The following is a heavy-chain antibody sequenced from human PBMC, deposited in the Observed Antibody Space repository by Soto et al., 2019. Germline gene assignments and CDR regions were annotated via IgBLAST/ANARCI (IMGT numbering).Heavy chain of an antibody. D-gene: IGHD6-25*01. Sequence: QVQLQESGPGLVKPSETLSLTCNISGGSVSDTSYYWGWIRQSPVKGLEWIANIYFNGNTYYNPSLKSRVTIAVDTSKNQFSLKLTSVTAADTAVYYCTRQYLGYFDPWGQGTLVTVSS. CDR2: IYFNGNT. J-gene: IGHJ5*02. CDR3: TRQYLGYFDP. CDR1: GGSVSDTSYY. V-gene: IGHV4-39*01.